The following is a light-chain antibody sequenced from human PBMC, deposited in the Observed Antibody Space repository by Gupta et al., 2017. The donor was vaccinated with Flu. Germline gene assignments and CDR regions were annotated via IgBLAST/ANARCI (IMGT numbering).Light chain of an antibody. V-gene: IGKV1D-12*01. CDR1: QGIGNW. Sequence: DIQMTQSPSSVSASVGDRVTITCRASQGIGNWLAWYQQKPGTAPKLLIYSASTLQSGVPSRFSGSGSGTEFTLTISSLRPEDFATYYCQQANSFPRTFSHGTRVDIK. CDR3: QQANSFPRT. J-gene: IGKJ3*01. CDR2: SAS.